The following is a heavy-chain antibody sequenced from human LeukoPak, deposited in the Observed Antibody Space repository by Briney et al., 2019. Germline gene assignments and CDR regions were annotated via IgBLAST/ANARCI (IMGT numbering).Heavy chain of an antibody. CDR3: ATDYGDGSGFDY. V-gene: IGHV1-69*13. D-gene: IGHD3-10*01. Sequence: SVKVSCKASGGTFISYAISWVRQAPGQGLEWMGGIIPIFGTANYAQKFQGRVTITADESTSTAYMELSSLRSEDTAVYYCATDYGDGSGFDYWGQGTLVTVSS. CDR1: GGTFISYA. J-gene: IGHJ4*02. CDR2: IIPIFGTA.